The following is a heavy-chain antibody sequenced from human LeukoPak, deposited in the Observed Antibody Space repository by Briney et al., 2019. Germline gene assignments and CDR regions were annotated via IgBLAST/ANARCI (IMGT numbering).Heavy chain of an antibody. CDR2: IYYSGST. D-gene: IGHD3-16*01. CDR3: ARDKEGGTFDP. J-gene: IGHJ5*02. V-gene: IGHV4-34*01. CDR1: GGSFSGYY. Sequence: SETLSLTCAVYGGSFSGYYWSWIRQPPGKGLEWIGYIYYSGSTYYNPSLKSRVTISVDTSKNQFSLKLSSVTAADTAVYYCARDKEGGTFDPWGQGTLVTVSS.